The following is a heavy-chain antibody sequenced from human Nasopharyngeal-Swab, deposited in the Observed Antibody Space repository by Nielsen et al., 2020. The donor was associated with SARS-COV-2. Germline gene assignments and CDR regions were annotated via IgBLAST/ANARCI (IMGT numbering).Heavy chain of an antibody. CDR3: AKDGVYGSGSYSWFDP. V-gene: IGHV3-23*01. CDR1: GFTFSSYA. J-gene: IGHJ5*02. CDR2: ISGSGGST. D-gene: IGHD3-10*01. Sequence: GGSLRLSCAASGFTFSSYAMSWVRQALGKGLEWVSAISGSGGSTYYADSVKGRFTISRDNSKNTLYLQMNSLRAEDTAVYYCAKDGVYGSGSYSWFDPWGQGTLVTVSS.